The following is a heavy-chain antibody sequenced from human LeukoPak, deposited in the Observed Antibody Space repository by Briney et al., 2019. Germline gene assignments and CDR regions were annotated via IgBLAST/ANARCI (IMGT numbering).Heavy chain of an antibody. D-gene: IGHD6-19*01. CDR1: GYTFTSYG. Sequence: ASVKVSCKASGYTFTSYGISWVRQAPGQGLEWMGWISAYNGNTNYAQKLQGRVTMTTDTSTGTAYMELRSLRSDDTAVYYCARDVNRYRSGRFDYWGQGTLVTVSS. CDR3: ARDVNRYRSGRFDY. V-gene: IGHV1-18*01. J-gene: IGHJ4*02. CDR2: ISAYNGNT.